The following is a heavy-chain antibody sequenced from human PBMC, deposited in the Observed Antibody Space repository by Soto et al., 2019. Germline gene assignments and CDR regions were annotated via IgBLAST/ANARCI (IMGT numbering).Heavy chain of an antibody. CDR1: GFIFSNYA. D-gene: IGHD6-19*01. CDR2: ISGSGSST. CDR3: AKAEGWLIRSDFDS. V-gene: IGHV3-23*01. Sequence: EVQLLDSGGGLVQPGGSLRLSCAASGFIFSNYAMSWVRQAPGKGLEWVSGISGSGSSTYYRDSVKGRFTISRDNSKNTLYLQMNSLRAEDTAIYFCAKAEGWLIRSDFDSWGHGTRVTVSS. J-gene: IGHJ4*01.